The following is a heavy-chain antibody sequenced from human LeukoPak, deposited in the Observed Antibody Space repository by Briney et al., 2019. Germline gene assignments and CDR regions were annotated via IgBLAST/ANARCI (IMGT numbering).Heavy chain of an antibody. D-gene: IGHD5-18*01. CDR1: GGSISSYH. J-gene: IGHJ4*02. V-gene: IGHV4-59*01. CDR3: ASSPRGYSFYFDY. CDR2: IYYSGST. Sequence: PSETLSLTCTVSGGSISSYHWSWIRQPPGKGLEWIGYIYYSGSTNYNPSLKSRVTISVDTSKNQFSLKLSSVTAADTAVYYCASSPRGYSFYFDYWGQGTLVTVSS.